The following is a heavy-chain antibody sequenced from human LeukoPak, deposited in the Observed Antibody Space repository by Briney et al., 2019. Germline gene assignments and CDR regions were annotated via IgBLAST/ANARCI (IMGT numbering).Heavy chain of an antibody. D-gene: IGHD1-26*01. Sequence: SVKVSCKASGYTFSSYGICGVRQAPGQGLEWMGWISAYNGNTNYAQKLQGRVTMTTDTSTSTAYMELRSLRSDDTAVYYCARAQYSGSSDFDYWGQGTLVTVSS. CDR3: ARAQYSGSSDFDY. CDR2: ISAYNGNT. CDR1: GYTFSSYG. J-gene: IGHJ4*02. V-gene: IGHV1-18*01.